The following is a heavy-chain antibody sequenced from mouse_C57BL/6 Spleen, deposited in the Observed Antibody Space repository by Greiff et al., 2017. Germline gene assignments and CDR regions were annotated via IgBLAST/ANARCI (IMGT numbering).Heavy chain of an antibody. Sequence: VKLQESGAELVRPGTSVKVSCKASGYAFTSYCIEWVKQRPGQGLEWIGVISPGSGGTNYNEKFKGKATLTADKYSSTVYMLLSSLTSEVAAVYFGARGGGSRYVPWGQGTSVTVST. CDR2: ISPGSGGT. CDR3: ARGGGSRYVP. D-gene: IGHD1-1*01. V-gene: IGHV1-54*01. J-gene: IGHJ4*01. CDR1: GYAFTSYC.